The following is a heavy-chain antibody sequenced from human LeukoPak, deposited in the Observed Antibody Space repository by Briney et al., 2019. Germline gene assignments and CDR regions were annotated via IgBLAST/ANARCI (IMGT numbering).Heavy chain of an antibody. CDR2: ISYDGSNK. V-gene: IGHV3-30-3*01. Sequence: GGSLRLSCAASGFTFSSYAMHWVRQAPGKGLEWAAVISYDGSNKYYADSVKGRFTISRDNSKNTLYLQMNSLRAEDTAVYYCAILAVAGRTFDYWGQGTLVTVSS. J-gene: IGHJ4*02. CDR1: GFTFSSYA. D-gene: IGHD6-19*01. CDR3: AILAVAGRTFDY.